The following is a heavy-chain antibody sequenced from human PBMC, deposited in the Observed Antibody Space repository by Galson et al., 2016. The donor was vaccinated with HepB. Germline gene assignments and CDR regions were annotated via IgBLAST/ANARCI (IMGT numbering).Heavy chain of an antibody. Sequence: TLSLTCSVSGDSVTSGAYYWGWIRQPPGKGLEWIGYIYDSGTTFYNASLNSRLSISVDTSENQFFLKLSSVTAADPAVYYCAAVISGWSLDYWGQGILVTVSA. V-gene: IGHV4-31*03. CDR3: AAVISGWSLDY. CDR1: GDSVTSGAYY. J-gene: IGHJ4*02. CDR2: IYDSGTT. D-gene: IGHD6-19*01.